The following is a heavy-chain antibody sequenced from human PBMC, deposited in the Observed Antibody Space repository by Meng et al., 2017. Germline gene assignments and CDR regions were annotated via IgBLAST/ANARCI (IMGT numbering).Heavy chain of an antibody. V-gene: IGHV1-3*01. CDR3: ARDSCTGGICYRGSFDY. J-gene: IGHJ4*02. Sequence: QVQLVPSGAEVKGPGASVKVSCQASGYTFTSYAMHWVRQAPGQSLEWMGWLNAGNGDTKYSQKCQGRVTITRDSSASTAYMELSSLRSEDTAVYYCARDSCTGGICYRGSFDYWAQGTLVTVS. D-gene: IGHD2-15*01. CDR2: LNAGNGDT. CDR1: GYTFTSYA.